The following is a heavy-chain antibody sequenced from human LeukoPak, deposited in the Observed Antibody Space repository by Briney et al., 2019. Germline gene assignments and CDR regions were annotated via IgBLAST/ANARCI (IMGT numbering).Heavy chain of an antibody. V-gene: IGHV3-23*01. CDR1: GFTFSSYA. Sequence: PGGSLRLSCAASGFTFSSYAMSWVRQAPGKGLEWVSVITCSGGSTYYAGSVKGRFTISRDNSKNTLFLQMNSLRAEDTAVYYCAKLGSLLWVGDSHLYYFDYWGQGTLVTVSS. J-gene: IGHJ4*02. CDR3: AKLGSLLWVGDSHLYYFDY. CDR2: ITCSGGST. D-gene: IGHD3-10*01.